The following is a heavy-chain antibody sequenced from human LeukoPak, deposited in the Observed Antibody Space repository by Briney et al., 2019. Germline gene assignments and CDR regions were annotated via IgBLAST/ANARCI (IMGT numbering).Heavy chain of an antibody. D-gene: IGHD6-13*01. CDR1: GYTLTELS. V-gene: IGHV1-24*01. CDR2: FDPEDGET. J-gene: IGHJ4*02. CDR3: ATDFGPLAAAHY. Sequence: ASVKVSCKVSGYTLTELSMHWVRQAPGKGLEWMGGFDPEDGETIYAQKFQGRVTMTEDTSTDTAYMELSSLRSEDTAVCYCATDFGPLAAAHYWGQGTLVTVSS.